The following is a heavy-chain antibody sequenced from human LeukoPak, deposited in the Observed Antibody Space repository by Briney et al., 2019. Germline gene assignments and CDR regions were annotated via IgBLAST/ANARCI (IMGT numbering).Heavy chain of an antibody. CDR3: ARGGFGRYYYGSGRDNPSYYFDY. CDR2: IYYSGST. V-gene: IGHV4-30-4*01. Sequence: PSQTLSLTCTVSGGSISSGDYYWSWIRQPPGKGLEWIGYIYYSGSTYYNPSLKSRVTISVDTSKNQFSLKLSSVTAADTAVYYCARGGFGRYYYGSGRDNPSYYFDYWGQGTLVTVSS. D-gene: IGHD3-10*01. CDR1: GGSISSGDYY. J-gene: IGHJ4*02.